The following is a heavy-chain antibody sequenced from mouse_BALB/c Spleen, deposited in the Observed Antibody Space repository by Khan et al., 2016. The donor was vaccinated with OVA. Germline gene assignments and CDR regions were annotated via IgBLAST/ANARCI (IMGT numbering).Heavy chain of an antibody. CDR1: GYTFTSYW. J-gene: IGHJ2*01. CDR3: ERVKKIVATYFDY. CDR2: TNPTNGRT. V-gene: IGHV1S81*02. D-gene: IGHD1-1*01. Sequence: QVRLQQSGAELVKAGASVKMSCKASGYTFTSYWMHWVKQRPGQGLEWFAETNPTNGRTYYNEKFKSKATLTVDKSSSTAYMLLSVPTFEASAVYYCERVKKIVATYFDYWGQGTTLTVSS.